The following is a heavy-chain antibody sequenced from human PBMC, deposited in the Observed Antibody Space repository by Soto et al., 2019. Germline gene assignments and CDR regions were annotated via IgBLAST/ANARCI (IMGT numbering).Heavy chain of an antibody. D-gene: IGHD4-17*01. CDR1: GYTFTSYA. J-gene: IGHJ6*02. Sequence: QVQLVQSGAEEKKPGASVKVSCKASGYTFTSYAMHWVRQAPGQRLEWMGWINGGNGNTKYSQKFQGRVTITRDTSASTAYMELSSPRSEDTAVDYCARNHDYGVNFYYSYGMDVWGQGTTVNVSS. V-gene: IGHV1-3*05. CDR2: INGGNGNT. CDR3: ARNHDYGVNFYYSYGMDV.